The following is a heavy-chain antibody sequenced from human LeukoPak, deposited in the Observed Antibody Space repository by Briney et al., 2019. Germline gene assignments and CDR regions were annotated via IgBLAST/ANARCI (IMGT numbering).Heavy chain of an antibody. CDR1: GGSISSSSYY. Sequence: SETLSLTCTVSGGSISSSSYYWGWIRQPPGKGLEWIGSIYYSGSTYYNPSLKSRVTISVDTSKNQFSLKLSSVTAADTAVYYCARGRGFLTGWGQGTLVTVSS. CDR2: IYYSGST. CDR3: ARGRGFLTG. V-gene: IGHV4-39*07. D-gene: IGHD3-3*01. J-gene: IGHJ4*02.